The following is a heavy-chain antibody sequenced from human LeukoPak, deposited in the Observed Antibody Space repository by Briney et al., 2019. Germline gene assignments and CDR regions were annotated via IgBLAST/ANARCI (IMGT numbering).Heavy chain of an antibody. CDR2: ISPHSGVT. CDR3: ARELRGSGYDLFDY. Sequence: ASVKVSSKASGYTFTGYSMHWVRQAPGQGLEWMGWISPHSGVTNYAQKFQGRVTMTWDTSISTAYMELSRLTSDDTAVYYCARELRGSGYDLFDYWGQGTLVTVSS. CDR1: GYTFTGYS. V-gene: IGHV1-2*02. D-gene: IGHD5-12*01. J-gene: IGHJ4*02.